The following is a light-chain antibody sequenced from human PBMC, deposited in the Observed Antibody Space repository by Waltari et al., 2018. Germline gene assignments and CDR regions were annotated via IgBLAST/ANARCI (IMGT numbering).Light chain of an antibody. CDR3: QQGYSYPFT. CDR1: QGIGNN. J-gene: IGKJ3*01. Sequence: IHMTPSPSSLSASLRDTGTVTCQAGQGIGNNLNWYQQKPGKAPKLLIYRASSLQSGIPSRFSGSGSGTEFTRTISSLQPEDFATYSCQQGYSYPFTFGPGTKLDIK. V-gene: IGKV1-17*01. CDR2: RAS.